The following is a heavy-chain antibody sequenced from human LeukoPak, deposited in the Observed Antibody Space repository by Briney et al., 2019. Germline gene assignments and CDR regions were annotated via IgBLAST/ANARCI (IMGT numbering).Heavy chain of an antibody. V-gene: IGHV4-59*01. CDR1: GGSISSYY. D-gene: IGHD6-13*01. CDR3: ARVATRRIAAAGPLGFDP. J-gene: IGHJ5*02. Sequence: SETLSLTCTVSGGSISSYYWSWIRQPPGKGLEWIGYIYYSGSTNYNPSLKSRVTISVDTSKNRFSLKLSSVTAADTAVYYCARVATRRIAAAGPLGFDPWGQGTLVTVSS. CDR2: IYYSGST.